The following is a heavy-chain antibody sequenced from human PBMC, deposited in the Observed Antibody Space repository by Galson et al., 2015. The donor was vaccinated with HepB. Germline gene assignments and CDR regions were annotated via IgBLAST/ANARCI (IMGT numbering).Heavy chain of an antibody. CDR1: GFTLSNYA. CDR2: MGLSGIRT. J-gene: IGHJ4*02. D-gene: IGHD6-19*01. V-gene: IGHV3-23*01. Sequence: SLRLSCAVSGFTLSNYAMSWVRQAPGKGLEWVSGMGLSGIRTYYTDSVKGRFTISRDNSRNTLYLQMNSLRAEDTALYYCARYGCGNTRSARGLDFWGQGTLVTVSS. CDR3: ARYGCGNTRSARGLDF.